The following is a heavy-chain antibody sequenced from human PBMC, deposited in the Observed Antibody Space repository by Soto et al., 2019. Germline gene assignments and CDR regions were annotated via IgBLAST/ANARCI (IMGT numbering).Heavy chain of an antibody. Sequence: SETLSLTCAVYGGSFSGYSWSWIRQPPGKGLEWIGEINHSGSTNYNPSLKSRVTISVDTSKNQFSLKLSSVTAADTAVYYCAREFRGSHVNWFDPGGQGTLVTVSS. J-gene: IGHJ5*02. CDR1: GGSFSGYS. CDR3: AREFRGSHVNWFDP. CDR2: INHSGST. V-gene: IGHV4-34*01. D-gene: IGHD1-26*01.